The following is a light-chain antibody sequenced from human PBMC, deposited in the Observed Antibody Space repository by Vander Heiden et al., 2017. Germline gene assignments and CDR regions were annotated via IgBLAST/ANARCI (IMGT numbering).Light chain of an antibody. CDR2: KAS. J-gene: IGKJ2*01. Sequence: DIQMTQSPSTLSASVGDRVTITCRASQSISSWLVWYQQKPGKAPKLLIYKASSLESGVPSRFSGSGSGTEFTLTISSLHPDDFATYYCQQYNSYSLYTFGQGTKLEIK. CDR1: QSISSW. CDR3: QQYNSYSLYT. V-gene: IGKV1-5*03.